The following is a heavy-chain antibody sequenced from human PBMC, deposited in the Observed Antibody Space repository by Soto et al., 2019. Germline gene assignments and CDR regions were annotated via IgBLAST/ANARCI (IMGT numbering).Heavy chain of an antibody. V-gene: IGHV4-59*08. J-gene: IGHJ2*01. CDR3: ARYQWYCDL. CDR2: IYYSGST. CDR1: GGSISSYY. Sequence: QVQLQESGPGLVKPSETLSLTCTVSGGSISSYYWSWIRQPPGKGLEWIGYIYYSGSTNYNPSLTRRLTISVDTSKNQFSPKLSSVTAADAAVYYCARYQWYCDLWGRGTLVTVSS.